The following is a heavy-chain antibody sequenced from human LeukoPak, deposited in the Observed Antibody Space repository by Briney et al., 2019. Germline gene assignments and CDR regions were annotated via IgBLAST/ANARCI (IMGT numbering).Heavy chain of an antibody. Sequence: PGGSLRLSCAASGFTVSNNYMSWVRQAPGKGLEWVSVIYSGGSTYYADSVKGRFTISRDNSKNTLYLQMNSLRAEDTAVYYCGRDGDSNYPSYWGQGTLVTVSS. D-gene: IGHD4-11*01. V-gene: IGHV3-53*01. CDR3: GRDGDSNYPSY. CDR2: IYSGGST. CDR1: GFTVSNNY. J-gene: IGHJ4*02.